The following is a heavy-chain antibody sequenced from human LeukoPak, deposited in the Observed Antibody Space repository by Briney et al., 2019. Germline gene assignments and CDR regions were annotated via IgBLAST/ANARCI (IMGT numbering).Heavy chain of an antibody. CDR2: IKGKTAAGAP. Sequence: PGGSLRLSCAVSGVTLTSAWMSWVRQAPGKGLEWVGRIKGKTAAGAPDYVASVKGRFTISRDDSKNTLFLQMNSLKTEDTAVYYCITGDYDFWSGFYSPNHYFDYWGQGTLVTASS. CDR1: GVTLTSAW. D-gene: IGHD3-3*01. J-gene: IGHJ4*02. V-gene: IGHV3-15*01. CDR3: ITGDYDFWSGFYSPNHYFDY.